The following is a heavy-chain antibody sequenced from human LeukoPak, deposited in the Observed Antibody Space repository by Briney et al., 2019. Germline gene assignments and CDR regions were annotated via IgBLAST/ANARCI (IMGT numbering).Heavy chain of an antibody. J-gene: IGHJ4*02. CDR2: IIPTFGTA. Sequence: SVKVSCKASGGTFSSYAISWVRQAPGQGLEWMGGIIPTFGTANYAQKFQGRVTITADKSTSTAYMELSSLRSEDTAVYYCARGGYDILTGYYKIFDYWGQGTLVTVSS. CDR1: GGTFSSYA. D-gene: IGHD3-9*01. CDR3: ARGGYDILTGYYKIFDY. V-gene: IGHV1-69*06.